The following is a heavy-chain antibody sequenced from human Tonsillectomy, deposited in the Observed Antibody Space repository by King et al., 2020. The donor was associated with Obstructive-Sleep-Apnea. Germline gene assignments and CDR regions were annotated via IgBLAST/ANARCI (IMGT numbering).Heavy chain of an antibody. CDR2: LPPSPGGT. D-gene: IGHD1-26*01. CDR3: ARGTLGATPFDH. J-gene: IGHJ5*02. Sequence: PGSSLQVSFTPSGYTFPNYYIHCVLPCHGQVPPFLFVLPPSPGGTRYAQKFQGRVTMTRYTSISKAYMELTRLTSDDTAVYYCARGTLGATPFDHWGQGTLVTVSS. CDR1: GYTFPNYY. V-gene: IGHV1-2*02.